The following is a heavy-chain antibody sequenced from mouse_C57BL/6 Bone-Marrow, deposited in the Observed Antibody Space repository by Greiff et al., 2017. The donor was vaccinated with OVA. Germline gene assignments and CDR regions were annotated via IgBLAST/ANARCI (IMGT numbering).Heavy chain of an antibody. D-gene: IGHD2-5*01. J-gene: IGHJ4*01. Sequence: QVQLQPSWAELVRPGASVTLSCKASGYTFTDYEMHWVKQTPVHGLEWIGAIDPETGGTAYNQKFKGKAILTADKSSSTAYMELRSLTSEDSAVYYCTRGYSNYYAMDYWGQGTSVTVSS. CDR1: GYTFTDYE. CDR2: IDPETGGT. V-gene: IGHV1-15*01. CDR3: TRGYSNYYAMDY.